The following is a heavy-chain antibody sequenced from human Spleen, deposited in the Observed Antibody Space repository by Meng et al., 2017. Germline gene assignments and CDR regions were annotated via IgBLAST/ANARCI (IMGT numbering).Heavy chain of an antibody. Sequence: GESLKISCAASGFTFSNYAMNWVRQAPGKGLEWVSYISSGGTTMEYADSVKGRFSISRDNAKNSLYLQMNSLRDEDTAVYYCARRISTYYYDRSGDHWGQGTLVTVSS. CDR1: GFTFSNYA. CDR3: ARRISTYYYDRSGDH. J-gene: IGHJ4*02. V-gene: IGHV3-48*02. D-gene: IGHD3-22*01. CDR2: ISSGGTTM.